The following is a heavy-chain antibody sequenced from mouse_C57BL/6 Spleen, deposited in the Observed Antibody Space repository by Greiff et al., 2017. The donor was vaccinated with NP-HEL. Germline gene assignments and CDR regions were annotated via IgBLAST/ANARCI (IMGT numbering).Heavy chain of an antibody. D-gene: IGHD1-1*01. CDR2: ISYDGSN. J-gene: IGHJ1*03. Sequence: EVKLQESGPGLVQPSQSLSLTCSVTGYSITSGYYWNWIRQFPGNKLEWLGYISYDGSNNYNPSLQNRISVTRVTSKNHFFLKLNSVTTEDTATYYCARDRFITAVVAHWYFDVWGTGTTVTVSS. V-gene: IGHV3-6*01. CDR3: ARDRFITAVVAHWYFDV. CDR1: GYSITSGYY.